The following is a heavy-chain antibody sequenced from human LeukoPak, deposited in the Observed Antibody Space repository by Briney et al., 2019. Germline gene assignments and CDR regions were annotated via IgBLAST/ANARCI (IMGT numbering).Heavy chain of an antibody. J-gene: IGHJ5*02. CDR3: ARNCSSTSCYITFDP. CDR2: IIPIFGIA. V-gene: IGHV1-69*04. D-gene: IGHD2-2*02. CDR1: GGTFSSYA. Sequence: ASVKVSCKASGGTFSSYAISWVRQAPGQGLEWMGRIIPIFGIANYAQKFQGRVTITADKSTSTAYMGLSSLRSEDTAVYYCARNCSSTSCYITFDPWGQGTLVTVSS.